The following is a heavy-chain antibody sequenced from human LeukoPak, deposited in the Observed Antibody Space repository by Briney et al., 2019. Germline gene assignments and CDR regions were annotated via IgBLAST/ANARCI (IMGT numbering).Heavy chain of an antibody. CDR2: INHSGST. Sequence: SETLSLTCAVYGGSFSGYYWSWIRQPPGNGLEWIGEINHSGSTNYNPSLKSRVTISVDTSKNQFSLKLSSVTAADTAVYYCARDKGRYSSGWYPTYFDYWGQGTLVTVSS. V-gene: IGHV4-34*01. CDR1: GGSFSGYY. D-gene: IGHD6-19*01. J-gene: IGHJ4*02. CDR3: ARDKGRYSSGWYPTYFDY.